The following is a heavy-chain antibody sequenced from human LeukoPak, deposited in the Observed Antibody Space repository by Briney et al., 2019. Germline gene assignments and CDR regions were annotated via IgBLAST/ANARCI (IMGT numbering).Heavy chain of an antibody. Sequence: SETLSLTCTVSGGSISGYYWSWIRQPPGKGLEGIGYIYYSGSSNYNPSLKSRVTISVDTSKNHFSLKLSSVTAADTAVYYCTSGFRGQLGYFDYWGQGTLVTVSS. CDR3: TSGFRGQLGYFDY. CDR2: IYYSGSS. CDR1: GGSISGYY. J-gene: IGHJ4*02. D-gene: IGHD1-1*01. V-gene: IGHV4-59*01.